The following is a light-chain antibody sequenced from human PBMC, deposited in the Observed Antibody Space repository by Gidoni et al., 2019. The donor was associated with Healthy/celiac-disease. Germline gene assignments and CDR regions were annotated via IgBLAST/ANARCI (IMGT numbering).Light chain of an antibody. CDR2: DAS. CDR1: QDISNY. J-gene: IGKJ2*01. CDR3: QQYDNLLEA. Sequence: DIQMTQSPSSLSASVGDRVTITCQASQDISNYLNWYQQKPGKAPKLLIYDASNLETEVPARFSGIGSGTDFTFAISSLQPEDIATYYCQQYDNLLEAFGQGTKLEIK. V-gene: IGKV1-33*01.